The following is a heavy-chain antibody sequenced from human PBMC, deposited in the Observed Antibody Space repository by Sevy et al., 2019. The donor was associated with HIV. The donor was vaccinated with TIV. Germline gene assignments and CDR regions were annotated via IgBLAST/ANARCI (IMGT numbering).Heavy chain of an antibody. CDR2: IKQDGTEK. CDR1: EFSFSRYW. D-gene: IGHD1-26*01. Sequence: GGSLRLSCVASEFSFSRYWLSWVSQAPGKGLEWVANIKQDGTEKYYVDSVKGRFTIFRDNAKKSLYLQMNSLRAEDTAVYFCARDTSGSYPRVLDYWGQGTLVTVSS. J-gene: IGHJ4*02. CDR3: ARDTSGSYPRVLDY. V-gene: IGHV3-7*01.